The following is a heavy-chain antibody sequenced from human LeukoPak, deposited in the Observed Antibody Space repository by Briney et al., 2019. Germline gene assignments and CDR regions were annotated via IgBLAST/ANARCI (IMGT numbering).Heavy chain of an antibody. V-gene: IGHV3-38-3*01. CDR3: ATWPGAWYGEDT. CDR2: ISGGST. Sequence: GGSLRLSCAASGFTVSSNEMSWVRQAPGKGLEWVSSISGGSTYYAESVRGRFTVSRDTSKNTVYLQMYSLRAEDTAVYYCATWPGAWYGEDTWGQGTLVTVSS. D-gene: IGHD3-10*01. CDR1: GFTVSSNE. J-gene: IGHJ5*02.